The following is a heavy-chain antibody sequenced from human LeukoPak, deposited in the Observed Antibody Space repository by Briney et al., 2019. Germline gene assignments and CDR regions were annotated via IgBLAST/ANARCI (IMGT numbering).Heavy chain of an antibody. V-gene: IGHV1-69*13. Sequence: GASVKVSCKASGGTFSSYAISWVRQAPGQGLEWMGGIIPIFGTANHAQKFQGRVTITADESTSTAYMELSSLRSEDTAVYYCARWFDSSSSNYYGMDVWGQGTTVTVSS. D-gene: IGHD6-6*01. CDR1: GGTFSSYA. CDR3: ARWFDSSSSNYYGMDV. J-gene: IGHJ6*02. CDR2: IIPIFGTA.